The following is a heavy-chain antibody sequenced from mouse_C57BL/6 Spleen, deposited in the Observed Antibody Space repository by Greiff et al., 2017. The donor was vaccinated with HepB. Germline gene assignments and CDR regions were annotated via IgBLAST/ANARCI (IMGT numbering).Heavy chain of an antibody. CDR1: GYAFSSSW. CDR3: ARGGTDPWFAY. Sequence: QVQLKESGPELVKPGASVKISCKASGYAFSSSWMNWVKQRPGKGLEWIGLIYPGDGDTNYNGKFKGKATLTADKSSSTAYMQLSSLTSEDSAVYFCARGGTDPWFAYWGQGTLVTVSA. CDR2: IYPGDGDT. D-gene: IGHD3-3*01. J-gene: IGHJ3*01. V-gene: IGHV1-82*01.